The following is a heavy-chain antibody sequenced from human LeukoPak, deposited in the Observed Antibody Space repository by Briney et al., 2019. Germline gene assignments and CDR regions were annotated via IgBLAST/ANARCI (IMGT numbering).Heavy chain of an antibody. CDR2: INPNSGAT. CDR1: GYTFIGYY. Sequence: ASVKVSCKASGYTFIGYYMHWVRQAPGQGLEWMGWINPNSGATNYAQKFQGRVTMTRDTSISTAYMEVSRLRSDDTAVFYCAREGSGYPYWGQGTLVTVSS. D-gene: IGHD3-22*01. J-gene: IGHJ4*02. CDR3: AREGSGYPY. V-gene: IGHV1-2*02.